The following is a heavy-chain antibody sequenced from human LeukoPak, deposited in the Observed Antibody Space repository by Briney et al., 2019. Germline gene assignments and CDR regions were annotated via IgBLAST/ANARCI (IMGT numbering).Heavy chain of an antibody. V-gene: IGHV1-2*02. CDR2: INPNSGGT. CDR3: AAVAGLGDAFDI. Sequence: ASVKVSCKASGYTFTGYYMHWVRQAPGQGLEWMGWINPNSGGTNYAQKFQGRVTMTRDTSISTAYMELSRLRSDDTAVYYCAAVAGLGDAFDIWGQGTMVTVSS. CDR1: GYTFTGYY. D-gene: IGHD6-19*01. J-gene: IGHJ3*02.